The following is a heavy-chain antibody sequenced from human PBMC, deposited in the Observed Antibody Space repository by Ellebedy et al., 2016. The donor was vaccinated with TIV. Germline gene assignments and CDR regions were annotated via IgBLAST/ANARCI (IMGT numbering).Heavy chain of an antibody. J-gene: IGHJ4*02. Sequence: GESLKISXAASGFTFSSYAMNWVRQAPGKGLEWLSGITSSGGRTYYADSVKGRFTISRDNAKNSLYLQMNSLRAGDTALYYCAKDFQDSSGYYHWGQGTLVTVSS. D-gene: IGHD3-22*01. V-gene: IGHV3-23*01. CDR2: ITSSGGRT. CDR3: AKDFQDSSGYYH. CDR1: GFTFSSYA.